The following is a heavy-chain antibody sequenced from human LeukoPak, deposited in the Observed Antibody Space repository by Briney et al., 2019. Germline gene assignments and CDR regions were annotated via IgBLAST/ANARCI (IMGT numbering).Heavy chain of an antibody. J-gene: IGHJ3*02. CDR3: AREQDIVVVPAARGGFDI. Sequence: GGSLRLSCAASGFTFSSYALHWVRQAPGKGLEWVAVIWYDDGSNKYYADSVKGRFTISRDNSKNTLYLQMNSLRAEDTAVYYCAREQDIVVVPAARGGFDIWGQGTMVTVSS. CDR2: IWYDDGSNK. CDR1: GFTFSSYA. V-gene: IGHV3-30*19. D-gene: IGHD2-2*01.